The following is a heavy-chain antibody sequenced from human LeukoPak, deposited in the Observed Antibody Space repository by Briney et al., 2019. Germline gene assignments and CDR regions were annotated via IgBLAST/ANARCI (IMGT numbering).Heavy chain of an antibody. D-gene: IGHD1-26*01. CDR3: ARAATHIVGATSFDY. Sequence: GASVKVSCKVSGYTLTELSMHWVRQAPGKGLEWMGGFGPEDGETIYAQKFQGRVTMTEDTSTDTAYMELSSLRSEDTAVYYCARAATHIVGATSFDYWGEGTLVTVSS. J-gene: IGHJ4*02. CDR2: FGPEDGET. V-gene: IGHV1-24*01. CDR1: GYTLTELS.